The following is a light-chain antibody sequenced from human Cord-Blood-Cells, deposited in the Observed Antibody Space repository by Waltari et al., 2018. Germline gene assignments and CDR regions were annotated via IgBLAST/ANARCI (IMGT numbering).Light chain of an antibody. V-gene: IGLV2-11*01. CDR2: EFS. Sequence: QSALTQPRSVSGSPGQSVTISCTGTSSAVGGYNHVAWYQQHPGKAPKLMIYEFSKRPSGVPDRFSGSKSGNTASLTISGLQAEDEADYYCCSYAGSYTYVFGTGTKVTVL. CDR3: CSYAGSYTYV. CDR1: SSAVGGYNH. J-gene: IGLJ1*01.